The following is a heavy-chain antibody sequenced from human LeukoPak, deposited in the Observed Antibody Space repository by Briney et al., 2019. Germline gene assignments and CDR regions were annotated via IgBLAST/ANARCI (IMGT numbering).Heavy chain of an antibody. CDR3: ARVWFGVSSWYYYGMDV. CDR1: GGSISSSNW. V-gene: IGHV4-4*02. J-gene: IGHJ6*02. D-gene: IGHD3-10*01. CDR2: IYHSGST. Sequence: SETLSLTCAVSGGSISSSNWWSWVRQPLGKGLEWIGEIYHSGSTNYNPSLKSRVTISVDTSKNQFSLKLSSVTAADTAVYYCARVWFGVSSWYYYGMDVWGQGTTVTVSS.